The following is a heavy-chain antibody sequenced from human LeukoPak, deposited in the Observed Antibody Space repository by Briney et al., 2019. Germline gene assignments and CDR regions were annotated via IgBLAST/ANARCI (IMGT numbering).Heavy chain of an antibody. J-gene: IGHJ4*02. V-gene: IGHV1-24*01. CDR2: FDPEDGET. CDR1: GYTLTELS. D-gene: IGHD3-22*01. CDR3: ARGPPEITMIVYFDY. Sequence: ASVKVSCKVSGYTLTELSMHWVRQAPGKGLEWMGGFDPEDGETIYAQKFQGRVTMTEDTSTDTAYMELGSLRSEDTAVYYCARGPPEITMIVYFDYWGQGTLVTVSS.